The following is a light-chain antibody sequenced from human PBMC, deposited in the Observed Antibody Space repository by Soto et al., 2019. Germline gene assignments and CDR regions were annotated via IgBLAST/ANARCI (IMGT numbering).Light chain of an antibody. Sequence: EFVLTQSPATLSLSPGERATLSCRASQTVITYLAWYQQKPGQAPRLLIFDATNRVTGIPARFSGSGSGTDFTLTISSLQPEDFATYFCQQVHSYPLTFGPGTKVDIK. V-gene: IGKV3-11*01. CDR2: DAT. J-gene: IGKJ3*01. CDR3: QQVHSYPLT. CDR1: QTVITY.